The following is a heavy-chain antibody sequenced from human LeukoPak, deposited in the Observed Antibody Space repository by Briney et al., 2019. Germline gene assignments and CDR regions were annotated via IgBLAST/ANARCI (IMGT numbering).Heavy chain of an antibody. J-gene: IGHJ4*02. CDR1: GYTLTELS. Sequence: ASVKVSCKVSGYTLTELSMHWVRQAPGKGLEWMGGFDPEDGETIYAQKFQGRVTMTEDTSIDTAYMELSSLRSEDTAVYYCATVRGQDSGWLFDYWGQGTLVTVSS. V-gene: IGHV1-24*01. CDR3: ATVRGQDSGWLFDY. D-gene: IGHD6-19*01. CDR2: FDPEDGET.